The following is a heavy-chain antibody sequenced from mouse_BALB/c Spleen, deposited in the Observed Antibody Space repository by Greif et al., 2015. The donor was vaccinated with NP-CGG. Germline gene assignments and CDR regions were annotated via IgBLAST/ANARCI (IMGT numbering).Heavy chain of an antibody. Sequence: EVQLVESGGGLVQPGGSLKLSCAASGFTFSSYTMSWVRQTPEKRLEWVAYISNGGGSTYYPDTVKGRFTISRDNAKNTLYLQMSSLKSEDTAMYYCARQGWLLPYAMDYWGQGTSVTVSS. V-gene: IGHV5-12-2*01. D-gene: IGHD2-3*01. CDR1: GFTFSSYT. CDR3: ARQGWLLPYAMDY. CDR2: ISNGGGST. J-gene: IGHJ4*01.